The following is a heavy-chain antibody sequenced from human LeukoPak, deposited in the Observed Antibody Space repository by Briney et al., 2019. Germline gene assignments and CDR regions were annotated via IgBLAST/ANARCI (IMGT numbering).Heavy chain of an antibody. D-gene: IGHD3-22*01. Sequence: ASVKVSCKASGYTFTGYYMHWVRQAPGQGLEWMGWINPNSGGTNYAQKFQGRVTMTRDTSISTAYMELSRLRSDDTAVYYCARAYYYDSSPEDYWGQGTQVTVSS. CDR1: GYTFTGYY. CDR3: ARAYYYDSSPEDY. J-gene: IGHJ4*02. V-gene: IGHV1-2*02. CDR2: INPNSGGT.